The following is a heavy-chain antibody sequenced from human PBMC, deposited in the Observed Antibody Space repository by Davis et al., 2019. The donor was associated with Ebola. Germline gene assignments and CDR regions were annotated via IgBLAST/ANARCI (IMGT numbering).Heavy chain of an antibody. CDR2: ISSSSSYI. Sequence: GESLKISCAASGFTFSSYSMNWVRQAPGKGLEWVSSISSSSSYIYYADSVKGRFTISRDNAKNSLYLQMNSPRAEDTAVYYCARDGATYYDFWSGYIRYYYGMDVWGQGTTVTVSS. CDR1: GFTFSSYS. V-gene: IGHV3-21*01. J-gene: IGHJ6*02. D-gene: IGHD3-3*01. CDR3: ARDGATYYDFWSGYIRYYYGMDV.